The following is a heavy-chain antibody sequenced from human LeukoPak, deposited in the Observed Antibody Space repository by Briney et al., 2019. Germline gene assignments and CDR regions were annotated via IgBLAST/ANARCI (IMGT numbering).Heavy chain of an antibody. CDR3: GRGRDYDSSGYYYMYYFDY. CDR1: GFIFSSYD. D-gene: IGHD3-22*01. V-gene: IGHV3-53*01. J-gene: IGHJ4*02. Sequence: GGSLSLSCVGSGFIFSSYDMGWVRQAPGKGLGWVSVIFSYGRTYYADCVKGRFTLSRGNSKEPMYLQMNSLRGRNPGGLYCGRGRDYDSSGYYYMYYFDYWGQGTLVTVSS. CDR2: IFSYGRT.